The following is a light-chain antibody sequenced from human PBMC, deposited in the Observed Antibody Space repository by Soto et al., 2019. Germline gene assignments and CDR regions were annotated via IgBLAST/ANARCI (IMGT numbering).Light chain of an antibody. V-gene: IGLV2-14*01. CDR3: TSSASIVPWV. J-gene: IGLJ1*01. CDR1: SSNVGAYNY. Sequence: QSALTQPASVSGSPGQSITISCTGTSSNVGAYNYVSWYQQHPGKAPKLMIYENSNRPAGVSNRFSGSKSGNTASLTISGRLAEGEADYDCTSSASIVPWVFGTGTKVTVL. CDR2: ENS.